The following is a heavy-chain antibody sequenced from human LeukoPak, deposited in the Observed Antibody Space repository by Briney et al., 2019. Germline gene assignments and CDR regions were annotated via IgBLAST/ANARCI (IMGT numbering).Heavy chain of an antibody. D-gene: IGHD1-26*01. V-gene: IGHV1-24*01. Sequence: GASVKVSCKVSGYTLTELSMHWVRQAPGKGLEWMGGFDPEDGETIYAQKFQGRVTMTEDTSTDTAYMELSSLRSEDTAVYYCATGQSGSYNDAFDIWGQGTMVTVSS. CDR2: FDPEDGET. J-gene: IGHJ3*02. CDR1: GYTLTELS. CDR3: ATGQSGSYNDAFDI.